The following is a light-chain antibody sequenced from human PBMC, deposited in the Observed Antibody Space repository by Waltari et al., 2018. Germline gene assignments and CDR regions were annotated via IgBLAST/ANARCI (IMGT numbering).Light chain of an antibody. Sequence: QSALTQPASVSGSPGQSITISCTGTSTDIGGYNLVSWYQQHPGKAPKVIIYGVTERPSGVSDRFSGSKSANTASLTISGLQAEDEADYYCCSYADGTTSVFGGGTKVTVL. V-gene: IGLV2-23*02. J-gene: IGLJ3*02. CDR3: CSYADGTTSV. CDR1: STDIGGYNL. CDR2: GVT.